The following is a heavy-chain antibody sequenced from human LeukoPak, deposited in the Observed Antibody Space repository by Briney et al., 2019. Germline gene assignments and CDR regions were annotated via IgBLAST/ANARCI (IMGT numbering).Heavy chain of an antibody. J-gene: IGHJ6*03. CDR3: ARRPYTNYYYYMDV. CDR1: GFTFSSYA. Sequence: GRSLRLSCAASGFTFSSYAMHWVRQAPGKGLEWVAVIWYDGSNKYYADSVKGRFTISRDNSKNTLYLQMNSLRAEDTAVYYCARRPYTNYYYYMDVWGKGTTVTVSS. CDR2: IWYDGSNK. V-gene: IGHV3-33*08. D-gene: IGHD2-2*02.